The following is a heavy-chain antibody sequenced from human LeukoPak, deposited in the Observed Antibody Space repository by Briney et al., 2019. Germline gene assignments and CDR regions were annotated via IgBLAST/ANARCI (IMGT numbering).Heavy chain of an antibody. CDR1: GFTFSSYA. D-gene: IGHD3-10*01. J-gene: IGHJ6*02. V-gene: IGHV3-30*04. CDR3: ARDSLTVHYYGSGSYYPIYGMDV. Sequence: GRSLRLSCAASGFTFSSYAMHWVRQAPGKGLEWVAVISYDGSNKYYADSVKGRFTISRDNSKNTLYPQMNSLRAEDTAAYYCARDSLTVHYYGSGSYYPIYGMDVWGQGTTVTVSS. CDR2: ISYDGSNK.